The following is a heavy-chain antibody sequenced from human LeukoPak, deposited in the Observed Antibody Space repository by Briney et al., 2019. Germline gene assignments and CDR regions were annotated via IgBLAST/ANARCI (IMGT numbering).Heavy chain of an antibody. CDR1: GGTFSSYA. Sequence: ASVKVSCKASGGTFSSYAISWVRQAPGQGLEWMGGIIPIFGTANYAQKFQGRVTITTDESTSTAYMELSSLRSEDTAVYYCASLGQGSHDSPYYYYYMDVWGKGTTVTVSS. CDR2: IIPIFGTA. D-gene: IGHD3-22*01. CDR3: ASLGQGSHDSPYYYYYMDV. V-gene: IGHV1-69*05. J-gene: IGHJ6*03.